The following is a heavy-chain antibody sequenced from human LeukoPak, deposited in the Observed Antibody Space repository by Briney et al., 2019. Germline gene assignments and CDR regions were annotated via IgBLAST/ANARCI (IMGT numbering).Heavy chain of an antibody. V-gene: IGHV3-66*01. Sequence: PGGSLRLSCAASGFTVSSNYMSWVRQAPGKGLEWVSVIYSGGSTYYADSVKGRFTISGDNSKNTLYLQMNSLRAEDTAVYYCARDLSLGWFDPWGQGTLVTVSS. D-gene: IGHD2/OR15-2a*01. CDR2: IYSGGST. J-gene: IGHJ5*02. CDR3: ARDLSLGWFDP. CDR1: GFTVSSNY.